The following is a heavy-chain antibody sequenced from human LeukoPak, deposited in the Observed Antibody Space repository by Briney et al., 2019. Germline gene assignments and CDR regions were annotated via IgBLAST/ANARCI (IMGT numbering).Heavy chain of an antibody. Sequence: ASVKVSCKASGYTFTSYGISWVRQAPGQGLEWMGRISAYNGNTNYAQKLQGRVTMTTDTSTSTAYMELRSLRSDDTAVYYCARVGLLWFGELPRVNWFDPWGQGTLVTVSS. CDR3: ARVGLLWFGELPRVNWFDP. CDR1: GYTFTSYG. V-gene: IGHV1-18*01. J-gene: IGHJ5*02. CDR2: ISAYNGNT. D-gene: IGHD3-10*01.